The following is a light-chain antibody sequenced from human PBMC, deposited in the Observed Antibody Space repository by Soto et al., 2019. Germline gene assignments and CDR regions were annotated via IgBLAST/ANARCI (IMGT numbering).Light chain of an antibody. CDR1: QGISSC. V-gene: IGKV1-27*01. CDR3: QRTYNAPLT. Sequence: IKLKHAPSSLSSSLEDIVTLTSRVSQGISSCLNWYRQKPGKVPNLLIYSASNLQSGVPSRFSGSGSGTDFTLTISSLQPEDVATYYGQRTYNAPLTFGGGTKVDIK. CDR2: SAS. J-gene: IGKJ4*01.